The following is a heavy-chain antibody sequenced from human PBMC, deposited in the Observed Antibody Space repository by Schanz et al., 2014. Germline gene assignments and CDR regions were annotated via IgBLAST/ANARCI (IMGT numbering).Heavy chain of an antibody. D-gene: IGHD3-16*01. J-gene: IGHJ4*02. Sequence: EVQVVESGGGLVQPGGSLRLSCAASGFAFSNYAMNWVRQAPGKGLEWVSGISANGGSTHYADSVKGRFTISRDNSKNTLYLQMNSLGVEDTAVYYCATPPPAYTTNRYTYSFVYWGQGTLVTVSS. V-gene: IGHV3-23*04. CDR1: GFAFSNYA. CDR3: ATPPPAYTTNRYTYSFVY. CDR2: ISANGGST.